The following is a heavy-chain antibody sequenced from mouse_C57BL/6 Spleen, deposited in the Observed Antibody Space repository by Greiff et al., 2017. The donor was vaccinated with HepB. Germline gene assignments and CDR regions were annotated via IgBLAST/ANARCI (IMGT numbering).Heavy chain of an antibody. CDR2: IYPGDGDT. CDR3: AKAYYSNDGTFYAMDY. Sequence: QVQLQQSGPELVKPGASVKISCKASGYAFSSSWMNWVKQRPGKGLEWIGRIYPGDGDTNYNGKFKGKATLTADKSSSTAYMQLSSLTSEDSAVYFCAKAYYSNDGTFYAMDYWGQGTSVTVSS. CDR1: GYAFSSSW. J-gene: IGHJ4*01. D-gene: IGHD2-5*01. V-gene: IGHV1-82*01.